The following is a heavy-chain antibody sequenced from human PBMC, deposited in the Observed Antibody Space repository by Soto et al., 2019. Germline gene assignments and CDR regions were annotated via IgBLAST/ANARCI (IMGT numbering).Heavy chain of an antibody. CDR3: ARDRPDTYCGGDCPLGYYYHGMDV. D-gene: IGHD2-21*02. V-gene: IGHV1-46*01. J-gene: IGHJ6*02. CDR2: INPSNGFT. CDR1: GFTFTDYY. Sequence: QVQLVQSVTELKKPGASVSLSCKASGFTFTDYYFNWVRQSPGEGLQWMGIINPSNGFTSFAQKFQDRVTMTTDTSTNTVYMEVRSLRVEDTAVYFCARDRPDTYCGGDCPLGYYYHGMDVWGQGTAVTVSS.